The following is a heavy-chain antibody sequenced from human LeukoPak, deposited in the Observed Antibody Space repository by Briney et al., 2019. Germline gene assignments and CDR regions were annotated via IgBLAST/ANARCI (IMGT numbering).Heavy chain of an antibody. J-gene: IGHJ6*04. CDR3: ARGYLGYCSSTSCYAMQAPKRYYYYGMDV. D-gene: IGHD2-2*01. Sequence: ASVKVSCKASGGTFSSYAISWVRQAPGQGLEWMGGIIPIFGTANYAKKFQGRVTITADESTSTAYMELSSLRSEDTAVYYCARGYLGYCSSTSCYAMQAPKRYYYYGMDVWGKGTTVTVSS. V-gene: IGHV1-69*01. CDR2: IIPIFGTA. CDR1: GGTFSSYA.